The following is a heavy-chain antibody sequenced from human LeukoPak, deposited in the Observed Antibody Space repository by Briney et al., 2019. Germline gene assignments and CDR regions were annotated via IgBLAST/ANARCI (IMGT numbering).Heavy chain of an antibody. V-gene: IGHV4-39*01. CDR3: ARQTGSGLFILP. CDR2: IYYSGST. D-gene: IGHD3/OR15-3a*01. CDR1: GGSISSSSYY. J-gene: IGHJ4*02. Sequence: SETLSLTCTVSGGSISSSSYYWGWIRQPPGKGLEWIGSIYYSGSTYYNASLKSQVSISKDTSKNQFSLRLTSVTAADTAVYYCARQTGSGLFILPGGQGTLVTVSS.